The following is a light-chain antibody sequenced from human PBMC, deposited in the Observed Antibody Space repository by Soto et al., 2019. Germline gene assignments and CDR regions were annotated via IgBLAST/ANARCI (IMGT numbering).Light chain of an antibody. CDR1: QSFSSN. CDR3: QQYNNWPRT. J-gene: IGKJ5*01. V-gene: IGKV3-15*01. CDR2: GAS. Sequence: EIVMTQSPATLSVSPGERATLSCRASQSFSSNLAWYQQKPGQAPRLLIYGASTRATGVPARFSGSGSGTEFTLTISSLQSEDFAVYYCQQYNNWPRTFGQGTHWRL.